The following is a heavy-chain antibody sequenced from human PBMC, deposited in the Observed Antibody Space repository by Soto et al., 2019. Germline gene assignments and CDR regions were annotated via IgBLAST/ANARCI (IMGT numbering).Heavy chain of an antibody. V-gene: IGHV3-30*18. CDR1: GFTFISYG. CDR3: AKDLPRGAPNLDYYYYGMDV. CDR2: ISYDGSNK. J-gene: IGHJ6*02. D-gene: IGHD1-7*01. Sequence: LRLSCAASGFTFISYGMHWVRQSPGKWLECVAVISYDGSNKYYADSVKGRFTISRDNSKNTLYLQMNSLRAEDTAVYYCAKDLPRGAPNLDYYYYGMDVWGQGTTVTVSS.